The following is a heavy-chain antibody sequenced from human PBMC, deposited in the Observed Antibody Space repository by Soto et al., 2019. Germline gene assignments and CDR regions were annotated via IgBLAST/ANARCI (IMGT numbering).Heavy chain of an antibody. Sequence: EVQVVESGGGLVQPGGSLRLSCAASGFTFSRYDMHWVRQATGRGLEWVSGIGTSGDTYYAGSVKGQFTISRENAKNSVYLQMNSLRAGDTAVYYCARGALGFDPWGQGTLVAVSS. J-gene: IGHJ5*02. D-gene: IGHD6-6*01. V-gene: IGHV3-13*04. CDR1: GFTFSRYD. CDR2: IGTSGDT. CDR3: ARGALGFDP.